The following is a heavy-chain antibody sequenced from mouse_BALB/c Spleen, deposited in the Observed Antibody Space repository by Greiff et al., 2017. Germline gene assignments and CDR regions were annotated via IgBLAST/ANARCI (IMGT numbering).Heavy chain of an antibody. D-gene: IGHD2-1*01. CDR3: ARNGNYGYYAMDY. V-gene: IGHV2-2*02. CDR2: IWSGGST. Sequence: VQRVESGPGLVQPSQSLSITCTVSGFSLTSYGVHWVRQSPGKGLEWLGVIWSGGSTDYNAAFISRLSISKDNSKSQVFFKMNSLQANDTAIYYCARNGNYGYYAMDYWGQGTSVTVSS. J-gene: IGHJ4*01. CDR1: GFSLTSYG.